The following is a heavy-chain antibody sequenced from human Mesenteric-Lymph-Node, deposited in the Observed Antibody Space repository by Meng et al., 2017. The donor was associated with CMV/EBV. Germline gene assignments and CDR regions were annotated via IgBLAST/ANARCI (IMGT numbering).Heavy chain of an antibody. CDR1: EFTFSRDD. D-gene: IGHD4-17*01. J-gene: IGHJ6*02. CDR2: INSISNYI. Sequence: GESLKISCVASEFTFSRDDMNWVRQAPGKGLEWISSINSISNYIKYADSVKGRFTISRDNSKNTLYLQMNSLRAEDTAVYYCARSTVPYATYYGMDVWGQGTTVTVSS. CDR3: ARSTVPYATYYGMDV. V-gene: IGHV3-21*04.